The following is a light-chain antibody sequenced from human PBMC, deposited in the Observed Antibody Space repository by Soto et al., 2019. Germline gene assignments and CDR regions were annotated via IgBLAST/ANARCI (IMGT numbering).Light chain of an antibody. CDR1: QSISSW. V-gene: IGKV1-5*03. J-gene: IGKJ1*01. CDR3: QQYNSYWT. Sequence: DIQMTQSPSTLSASVGDRVTITCRASQSISSWLAWYQQKPGKAPKLLIYKASSLESGVPSRFSGSGSGIEFTLTISSLQPDDFATYYCQQYNSYWTFGQGTNVDIK. CDR2: KAS.